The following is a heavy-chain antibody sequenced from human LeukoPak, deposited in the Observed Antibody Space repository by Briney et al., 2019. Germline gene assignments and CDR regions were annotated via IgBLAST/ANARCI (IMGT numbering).Heavy chain of an antibody. D-gene: IGHD3-22*01. Sequence: SETLSLTCTVSGGYISSISYYWGWIRQPPGKGLEWIGDIYYTGRTYYNSSLTSQLTISIDTSKNQFSLKLASVTAADTAVYYCARRRYYDSTGYLDWGQGTLITVSS. J-gene: IGHJ1*01. CDR1: GGYISSISYY. CDR2: IYYTGRT. V-gene: IGHV4-39*01. CDR3: ARRRYYDSTGYLD.